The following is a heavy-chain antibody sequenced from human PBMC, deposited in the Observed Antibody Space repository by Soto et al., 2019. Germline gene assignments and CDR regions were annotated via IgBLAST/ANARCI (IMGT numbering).Heavy chain of an antibody. D-gene: IGHD3-16*02. CDR1: GLTFSSYA. J-gene: IGHJ4*02. Sequence: GGSLRLSCAASGLTFSSYAMSWVRQAPGKGLEWVSAISGSGGSTYYADSVKGRFTISRDNSKNTLYLQMNSLRAEDTAVYYCAKARYDYVWGSYRSDYWGQGTLVTVSS. CDR2: ISGSGGST. V-gene: IGHV3-23*01. CDR3: AKARYDYVWGSYRSDY.